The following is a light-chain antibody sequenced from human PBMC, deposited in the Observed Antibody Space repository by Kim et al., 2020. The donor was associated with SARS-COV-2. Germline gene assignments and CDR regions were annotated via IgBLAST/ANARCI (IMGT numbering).Light chain of an antibody. J-gene: IGKJ1*01. CDR1: ESIASY. Sequence: DIQLTQSPSSLSASVGDRVTISCRASESIASYLSWYQQKPGKAPSLLIYAVSTLQTGVPSRFSGSGSGTYFTLTISSLQPEDFATYYCQESASNPNWAFGQGTKVDIK. CDR3: QESASNPNWA. CDR2: AVS. V-gene: IGKV1-39*01.